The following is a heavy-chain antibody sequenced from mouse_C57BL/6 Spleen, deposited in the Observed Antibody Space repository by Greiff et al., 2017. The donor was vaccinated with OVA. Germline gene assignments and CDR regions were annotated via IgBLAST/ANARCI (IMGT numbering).Heavy chain of an antibody. CDR3: ARRPYGSSYWYFDV. CDR1: GYTFTSYW. CDR2: INPSNGGT. V-gene: IGHV1-53*01. J-gene: IGHJ1*03. D-gene: IGHD1-1*01. Sequence: QVQLQQPGTELVKPGASVKLSCKASGYTFTSYWMHWVKQRPGQGLEWIGNINPSNGGTNYNEKFKSKATLTVDKSSSTAYMQRSSLTSEDSAVYYCARRPYGSSYWYFDVWGTGTTVTVSS.